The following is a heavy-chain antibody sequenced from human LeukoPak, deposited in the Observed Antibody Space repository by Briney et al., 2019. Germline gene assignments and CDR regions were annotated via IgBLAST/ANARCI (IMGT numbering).Heavy chain of an antibody. Sequence: GGSLRLSCAASGFTFSSYTMNWVRQAPGKGLEWVSSISTSSIYIYYADSVKGRFTISRDNAKKSVHLQMNSLRAEDTAVYYCVRGVPKTSYYYYYMDVWGKGTTVTVSS. J-gene: IGHJ6*03. D-gene: IGHD4-11*01. CDR2: ISTSSIYI. CDR1: GFTFSSYT. V-gene: IGHV3-21*01. CDR3: VRGVPKTSYYYYYMDV.